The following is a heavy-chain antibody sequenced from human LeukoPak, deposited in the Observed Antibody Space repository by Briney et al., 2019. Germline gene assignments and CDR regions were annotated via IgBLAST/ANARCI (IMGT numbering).Heavy chain of an antibody. D-gene: IGHD2-15*01. CDR3: AKTGYCSGGSCLYCFDY. CDR1: GFTFSSYG. J-gene: IGHJ4*02. CDR2: ISFDGSNK. Sequence: GGSLRLSCAASGFTFSSYGMHWVSQAPGKGLEWVAVISFDGSNKYYADSVKGRFTISRDNSKNTLYLQMNSLRAEDTAVYYCAKTGYCSGGSCLYCFDYWGQGTLVTVSS. V-gene: IGHV3-30*18.